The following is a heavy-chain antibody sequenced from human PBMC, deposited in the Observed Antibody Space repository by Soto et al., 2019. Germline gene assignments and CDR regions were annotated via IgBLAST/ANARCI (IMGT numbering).Heavy chain of an antibody. Sequence: EVQLLESGGGLVQPGGSLRLSCAASGFTFSSYAMSWVRQAPGKGLEWVSAISGSGGSTYYADSVKGRFTISRDNSKNPQYLQTDSLRAEDSAVDYCAKLGMGRAFDYWGQGTMVTVSS. D-gene: IGHD1-26*01. CDR3: AKLGMGRAFDY. V-gene: IGHV3-23*01. CDR2: ISGSGGST. J-gene: IGHJ3*01. CDR1: GFTFSSYA.